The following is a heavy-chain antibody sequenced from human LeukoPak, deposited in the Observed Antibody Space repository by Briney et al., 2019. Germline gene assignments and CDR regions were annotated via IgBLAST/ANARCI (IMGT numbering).Heavy chain of an antibody. CDR2: ISYDGSNK. V-gene: IGHV3-30*18. Sequence: GGSLRLSCAASGFTFSSYGMHWVRQAPGKGLEWVAVISYDGSNKYYADSVKGRFTISRDSSKNTLYLQMNSLRAEDTAVYYCAKDSGARSSWYNYWGQGTLVTVSS. J-gene: IGHJ4*02. D-gene: IGHD6-13*01. CDR1: GFTFSSYG. CDR3: AKDSGARSSWYNY.